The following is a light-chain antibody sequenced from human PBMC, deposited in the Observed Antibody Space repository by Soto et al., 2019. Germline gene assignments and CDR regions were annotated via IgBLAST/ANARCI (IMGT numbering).Light chain of an antibody. V-gene: IGKV3-20*01. CDR1: QSVSSSY. J-gene: IGKJ1*01. CDR2: GAS. CDR3: QQYGSSPRT. Sequence: EIVLTQSPGTLSLSPGESATLSCRASQSVSSSYLAWYQQNPGQAPRLLIYGASSRATGIPDRFSGSGSGTAYILTISRLEPEDFAVYYCQQYGSSPRTVGQGTKVEIK.